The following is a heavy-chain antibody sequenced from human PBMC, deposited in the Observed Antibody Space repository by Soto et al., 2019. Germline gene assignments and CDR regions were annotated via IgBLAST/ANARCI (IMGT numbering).Heavy chain of an antibody. J-gene: IGHJ4*02. D-gene: IGHD1-26*01. CDR1: GFTFNSYD. CDR3: TGGSNSVY. V-gene: IGHV3-23*01. CDR2: IGANGDSI. Sequence: EVQLLESGGGLVQPGGSLSLSCAASGFTFNSYDMSWVRQAPGKGLEWVSHIGANGDSIYYADSVKGRFTISRDNSKNTLYLQMTGLRPDETAVYYCTGGSNSVYWGQGTLVTVSS.